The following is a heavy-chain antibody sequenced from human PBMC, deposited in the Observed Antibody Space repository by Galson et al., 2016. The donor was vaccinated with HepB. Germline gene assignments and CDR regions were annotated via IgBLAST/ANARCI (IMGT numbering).Heavy chain of an antibody. CDR1: GFTFSSYS. CDR2: ISSSSAYI. Sequence: SLRLSCAASGFTFSSYSMDWVRQAPGKGLEWVSSISSSSAYIHYGDSVKGRFTISRDNAKNSLYLQMENLRAEDTAVYYCARGRSNYYDSSGVWAKTNWGQGTLVSVPS. D-gene: IGHD3-22*01. CDR3: ARGRSNYYDSSGVWAKTN. V-gene: IGHV3-21*04. J-gene: IGHJ4*02.